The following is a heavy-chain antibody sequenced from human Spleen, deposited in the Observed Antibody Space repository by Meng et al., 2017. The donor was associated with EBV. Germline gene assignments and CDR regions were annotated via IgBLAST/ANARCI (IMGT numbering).Heavy chain of an antibody. J-gene: IGHJ3*02. CDR1: GGSISSSSFY. CDR3: ARDSRYCSSRGCFFAFDI. D-gene: IGHD2-15*01. Sequence: QLPLQEPGPGLVKPSETLSLTCTVSGGSISSSSFYWGWIRQPPGKGLEWIGNIFYSGSTYYNPSLKSRVSISVDKSKNQFSLNLSSVTAADTAVYYCARDSRYCSSRGCFFAFDIWGRGTMVTVSS. V-gene: IGHV4-39*07. CDR2: IFYSGST.